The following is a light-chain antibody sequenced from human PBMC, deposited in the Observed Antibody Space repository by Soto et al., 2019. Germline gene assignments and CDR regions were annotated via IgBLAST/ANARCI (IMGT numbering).Light chain of an antibody. CDR1: QTINSW. J-gene: IGKJ1*01. V-gene: IGKV1-5*03. CDR3: QQYKSYSSWT. Sequence: DIQMTQSPSTVSASVGDRVTIAVLASQTINSWLAWYQQKPGKAPKLLIYKASYLQSWVPSTFSGSGSGTEFTLTISSLQPDDFATYYCQQYKSYSSWTFGQGTKVDIK. CDR2: KAS.